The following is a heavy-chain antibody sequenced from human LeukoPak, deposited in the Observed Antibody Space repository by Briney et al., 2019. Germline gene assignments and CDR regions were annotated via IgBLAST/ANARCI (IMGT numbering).Heavy chain of an antibody. Sequence: ASVQLSCKASGYTFTSYGISWVRQAPGQGLEWMGWISAYNGNTNYAQKLQGRITMTTDTSTSTAYMELRSLRSDDTAVYYCARAGAWLRLEEWFDPWGQGTGLPVSS. CDR3: ARAGAWLRLEEWFDP. J-gene: IGHJ5*02. CDR2: ISAYNGNT. CDR1: GYTFTSYG. V-gene: IGHV1-18*01. D-gene: IGHD5-12*01.